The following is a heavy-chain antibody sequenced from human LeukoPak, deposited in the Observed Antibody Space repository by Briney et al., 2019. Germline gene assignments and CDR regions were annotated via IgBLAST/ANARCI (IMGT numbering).Heavy chain of an antibody. CDR3: ATRLYSSSSA. J-gene: IGHJ4*02. Sequence: GASVKVSCKASGGTFSSYAIRWVRQAPGQGLEWMGGIIPIFGTANYAQKFQGRVTITADESTSTAYMELSSLRSEDTAVYYCATRLYSSSSAWGQGTLVTVSS. CDR1: GGTFSSYA. D-gene: IGHD6-6*01. CDR2: IIPIFGTA. V-gene: IGHV1-69*01.